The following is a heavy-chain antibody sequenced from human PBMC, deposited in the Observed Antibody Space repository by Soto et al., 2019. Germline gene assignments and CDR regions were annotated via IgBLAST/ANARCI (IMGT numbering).Heavy chain of an antibody. D-gene: IGHD2-21*01. CDR1: GFIFSNYA. J-gene: IGHJ4*02. CDR2: IGGGGGST. CDR3: AKAAMYSSPFDS. V-gene: IGHV3-23*01. Sequence: EVQLLEAGGGLVQPGESLRLSCTASGFIFSNYAMTWVRQAPGRGLERVAKIGGGGGSTFYADSVKGRFTISRDNSKNTLYLQMSSLRDEDTAVYYCAKAAMYSSPFDSWGKGALVTVST.